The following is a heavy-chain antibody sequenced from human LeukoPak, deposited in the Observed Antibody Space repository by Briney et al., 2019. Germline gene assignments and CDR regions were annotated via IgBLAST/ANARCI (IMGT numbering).Heavy chain of an antibody. CDR1: GFTFNYFA. CDR2: ISYDGSNK. D-gene: IGHD4-11*01. Sequence: GRSLRLSCAGSGFTFNYFAIHWVRQAPGKGLEWVAVISYDGSNKYYADSVKGRFTISRDNSKNTLYLQMNSLRAEDTAVYYCARDRPSKPGDYWGQGTLVTVSS. J-gene: IGHJ4*02. V-gene: IGHV3-30-3*01. CDR3: ARDRPSKPGDY.